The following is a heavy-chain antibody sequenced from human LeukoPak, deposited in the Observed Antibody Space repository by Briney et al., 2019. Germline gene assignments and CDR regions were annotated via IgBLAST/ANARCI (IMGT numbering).Heavy chain of an antibody. CDR2: ITSSSSYI. Sequence: PGGSLRLSCAASGFTFSSYAMSWVRQAPGKGLEWVSSITSSSSYIYYADSVKGRFTISRDNAKNSLYLQMNSLRAEDTAVYYCARDRDSSGWYGLNWGQGTLVTVSS. J-gene: IGHJ4*02. CDR3: ARDRDSSGWYGLN. CDR1: GFTFSSYA. V-gene: IGHV3-21*01. D-gene: IGHD6-19*01.